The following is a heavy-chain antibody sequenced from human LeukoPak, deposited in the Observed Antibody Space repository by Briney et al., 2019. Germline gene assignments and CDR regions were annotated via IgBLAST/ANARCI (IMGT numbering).Heavy chain of an antibody. D-gene: IGHD4-23*01. Sequence: SETLSLTCTVSGGSISGYYCNWIRQPPGKGLDWIGYIYYSGSTNYNPSLKSRVTISLDTSKNQFSLKLSSVTTADTAVYYCARSVVTLYWYFDLWGRGTLVTVSS. CDR1: GGSISGYY. V-gene: IGHV4-59*01. J-gene: IGHJ2*01. CDR3: ARSVVTLYWYFDL. CDR2: IYYSGST.